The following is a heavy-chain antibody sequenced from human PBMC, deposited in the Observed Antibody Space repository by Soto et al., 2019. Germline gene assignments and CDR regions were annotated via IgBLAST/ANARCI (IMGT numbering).Heavy chain of an antibody. J-gene: IGHJ4*02. V-gene: IGHV3-21*06. D-gene: IGHD3-3*01. CDR1: GFTFTTYS. Sequence: EVELVESGGGMVKPGESLRLSCAASGFTFTTYSMNWVRQAPGKGLEWVSSISSTSRFIHYADSVKGRFTISRDNGKNLLFLQMNSLRAEDTAVYYCARDLSFGVVTLHGTIDSWGQGVLVTVSS. CDR3: ARDLSFGVVTLHGTIDS. CDR2: ISSTSRFI.